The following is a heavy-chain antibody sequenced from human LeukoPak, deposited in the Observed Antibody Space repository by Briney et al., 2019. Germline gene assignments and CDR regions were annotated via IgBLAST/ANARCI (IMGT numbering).Heavy chain of an antibody. Sequence: GGSLRLSCAASGFTFSSYDMHWVRQAPGKGLEWVAFISYDGSNKYYADSGKGRFTISRDNSENTLYLQMNSLRAEDTAVYYCARDYARDPVMVWGQGTLVTVSS. CDR3: ARDYARDPVMV. CDR1: GFTFSSYD. J-gene: IGHJ4*02. CDR2: ISYDGSNK. V-gene: IGHV3-30-3*01. D-gene: IGHD5-18*01.